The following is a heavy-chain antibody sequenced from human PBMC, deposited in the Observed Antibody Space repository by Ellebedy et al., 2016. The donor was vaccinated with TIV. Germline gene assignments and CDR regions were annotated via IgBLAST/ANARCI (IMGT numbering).Heavy chain of an antibody. CDR2: IYPGYSDT. CDR1: GYSFTTYW. J-gene: IGHJ4*02. V-gene: IGHV5-51*01. CDR3: ARVGEVAATPCSY. Sequence: PGGSLRLSCKGSGYSFTTYWIGRVRQMSGKGLEWMGIIYPGYSDTRYSPSFQGQVTISADKSISTAYLQWSSLKASDTAMYYCARVGEVAATPCSYWGQGTLVTVSS. D-gene: IGHD2-15*01.